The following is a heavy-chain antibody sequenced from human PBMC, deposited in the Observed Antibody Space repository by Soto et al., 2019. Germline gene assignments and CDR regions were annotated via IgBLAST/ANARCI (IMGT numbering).Heavy chain of an antibody. V-gene: IGHV3-23*01. Sequence: GGSLRLSCVASGFTFSDYAMAWVRQSPGKGPEWVSSISGSGGSTYYADSVKGRFTISRDNSKNTVFLQMNSLRAEDTAVYYCAKDHGMDVWGQGATVTVSS. CDR2: ISGSGGST. CDR1: GFTFSDYA. CDR3: AKDHGMDV. J-gene: IGHJ6*02.